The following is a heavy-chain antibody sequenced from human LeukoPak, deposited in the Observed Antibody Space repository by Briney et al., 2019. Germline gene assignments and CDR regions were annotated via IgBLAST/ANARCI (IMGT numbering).Heavy chain of an antibody. J-gene: IGHJ4*02. Sequence: SETLSLTCTVSGGSISSHYWSWIRQPPGKGLEWIGRIYTSGSTNYNPSLKSRVTMSVDTSKNQFSLKLSSVTAADTAVYYCARDTNDFWSGYTHFDYWGQGTLVTVSS. CDR2: IYTSGST. D-gene: IGHD3-3*01. V-gene: IGHV4-4*07. CDR1: GGSISSHY. CDR3: ARDTNDFWSGYTHFDY.